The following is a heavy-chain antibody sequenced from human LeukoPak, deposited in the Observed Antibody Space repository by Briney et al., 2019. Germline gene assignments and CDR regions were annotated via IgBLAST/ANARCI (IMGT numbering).Heavy chain of an antibody. CDR2: ISSSGSTI. Sequence: GSLRLSCAASGFTFSDYYMSWIRQAPGKGLEWVSYISSSGSTIYYADSVKGRFTISRDNAKNSLYLQMNSLRAEDTAVYYCARARPWDSSRSYYFGMDVWGHGTTVTVSS. CDR1: GFTFSDYY. V-gene: IGHV3-11*01. D-gene: IGHD3-22*01. J-gene: IGHJ6*02. CDR3: ARARPWDSSRSYYFGMDV.